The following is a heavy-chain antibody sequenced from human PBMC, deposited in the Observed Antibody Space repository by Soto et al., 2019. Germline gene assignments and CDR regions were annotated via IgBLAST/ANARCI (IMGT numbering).Heavy chain of an antibody. Sequence: ASVKVSCKASGYTFTSYGISWVRQAPGQGLEWMGWISAYNGNTNYAQKLQGRVTMTTDTSTSTAYVELRSLRSDDTAVYYCARGYDILTGYPLPFDYWGQGTLVTVSS. CDR3: ARGYDILTGYPLPFDY. CDR1: GYTFTSYG. CDR2: ISAYNGNT. D-gene: IGHD3-9*01. J-gene: IGHJ4*02. V-gene: IGHV1-18*01.